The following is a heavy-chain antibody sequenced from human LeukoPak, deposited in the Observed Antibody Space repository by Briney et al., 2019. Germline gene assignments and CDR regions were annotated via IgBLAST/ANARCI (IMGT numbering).Heavy chain of an antibody. V-gene: IGHV3-48*01. CDR1: GFTFSPYT. Sequence: GGSLRLSCAASGFTFSPYTMNWVRQAPGKGLEWLSYIISSSNDIYYADSVKGRFTISRDDAKNSLFLQMNSLRAEDTAVYYCARERGGYYFDYWGQGTLVTVSS. D-gene: IGHD2-15*01. CDR2: IISSSNDI. J-gene: IGHJ4*02. CDR3: ARERGGYYFDY.